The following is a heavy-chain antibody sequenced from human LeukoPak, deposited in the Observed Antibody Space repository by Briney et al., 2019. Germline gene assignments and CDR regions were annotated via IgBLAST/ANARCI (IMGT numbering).Heavy chain of an antibody. J-gene: IGHJ3*02. CDR3: ARDLRYYDSSGYYYKAFDI. Sequence: ASVKVSCKASGYTFTGYYMHWVRQAPGQGLEWMGRINPNSGGTNYAQKFQGRVTMTRDTSISTAYMELSRLRSDDTAVYYCARDLRYYDSSGYYYKAFDIWGQGTMATVSS. CDR1: GYTFTGYY. CDR2: INPNSGGT. D-gene: IGHD3-22*01. V-gene: IGHV1-2*06.